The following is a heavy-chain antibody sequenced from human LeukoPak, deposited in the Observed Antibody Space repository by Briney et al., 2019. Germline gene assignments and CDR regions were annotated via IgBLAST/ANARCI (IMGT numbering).Heavy chain of an antibody. Sequence: GGSLRLSCAASGFTFNSFGMHWVRQAPGKGLEWVAVISYDGSNKYFADSVKGRFTISRDNSKNTLYLQMNSLRAEDTAVYYCAKDYDSSGWAAFDIWGRGTMVTVSS. CDR1: GFTFNSFG. CDR3: AKDYDSSGWAAFDI. J-gene: IGHJ3*02. V-gene: IGHV3-30*18. CDR2: ISYDGSNK. D-gene: IGHD3-22*01.